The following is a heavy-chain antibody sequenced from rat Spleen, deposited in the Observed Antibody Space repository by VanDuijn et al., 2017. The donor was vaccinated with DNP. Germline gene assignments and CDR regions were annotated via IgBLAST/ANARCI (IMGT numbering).Heavy chain of an antibody. CDR2: INKDSRTK. V-gene: IGHV4-2*01. Sequence: EVKLVESGGGLVQPGRSLKLSCAASGFNFNDYWMGWVRQAPGKGLEWIGEINKDSRTKKYSPSLKDKFTISRDNAQNTLYLQMSKLGSEDTAIYYCVREQFGVNYWGQGVMVIVSS. CDR1: GFNFNDYW. D-gene: IGHD4-5*01. J-gene: IGHJ2*01. CDR3: VREQFGVNY.